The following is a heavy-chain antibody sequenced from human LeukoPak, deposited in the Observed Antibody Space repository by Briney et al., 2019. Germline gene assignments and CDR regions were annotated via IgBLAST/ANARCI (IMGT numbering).Heavy chain of an antibody. V-gene: IGHV4-30-2*03. CDR3: ARLPRLSGPQWLVQLYYFDY. CDR2: IYYSGST. J-gene: IGHJ4*02. CDR1: GGSISSGGYS. Sequence: SETLSLTCAVSGGSISSGGYSWSWIRQPPGKGLEWLGSIYYSGSTYYNLSLKSRVTISVDTSKNQFSLKLSSVTAADTAVYYCARLPRLSGPQWLVQLYYFDYWGQGTLVTVSS. D-gene: IGHD6-19*01.